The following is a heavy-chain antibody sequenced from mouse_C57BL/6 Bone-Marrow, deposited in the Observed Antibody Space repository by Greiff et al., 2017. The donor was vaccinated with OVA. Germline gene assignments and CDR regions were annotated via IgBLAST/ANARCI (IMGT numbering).Heavy chain of an antibody. V-gene: IGHV5-6*01. J-gene: IGHJ4*01. Sequence: EVKLVESGGDLVKPGGSLKLSCAASGFTFSSYGMSWVRQTPDKRLEWVATISSGGSYTYYPDSVKGRFTISRDNAKNTLYLQMSSLKSEDTAMYYCARHDFYDGFSYAMDYWGQGTSVTVSS. CDR3: ARHDFYDGFSYAMDY. CDR1: GFTFSSYG. D-gene: IGHD2-3*01. CDR2: ISSGGSYT.